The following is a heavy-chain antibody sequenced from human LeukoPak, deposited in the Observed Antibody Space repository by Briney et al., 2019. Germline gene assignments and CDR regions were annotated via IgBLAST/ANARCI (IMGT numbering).Heavy chain of an antibody. CDR3: ARLSGYYDSSGYYPNRFDP. CDR1: GYTFTGYY. CDR2: INPNSGGT. Sequence: ASVKVSCKASGYTFTGYYMHWVRQAPGQGLEWMGRINPNSGGTNYAQKFQGRVTMTRDTSISTAYMELSRLRSDDTAVYYCARLSGYYDSSGYYPNRFDPWGQGTLVTVSS. D-gene: IGHD3-22*01. J-gene: IGHJ5*02. V-gene: IGHV1-2*06.